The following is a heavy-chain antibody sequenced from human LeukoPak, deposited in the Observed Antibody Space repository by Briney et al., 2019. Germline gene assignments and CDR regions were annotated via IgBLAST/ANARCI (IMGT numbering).Heavy chain of an antibody. CDR1: GFTSSSYA. J-gene: IGHJ4*02. V-gene: IGHV3-74*01. CDR3: ARGASGSSWFGGFDF. Sequence: GGSLRLSCAASGFTSSSYAMHWVRQAPGKGLVWVSRSNSDGSSTSYAESVKGRLTISRDNAKNTLYLQMNSLRAEDTAVYYCARGASGSSWFGGFDFWGQGTLVTVSS. CDR2: SNSDGSST. D-gene: IGHD6-13*01.